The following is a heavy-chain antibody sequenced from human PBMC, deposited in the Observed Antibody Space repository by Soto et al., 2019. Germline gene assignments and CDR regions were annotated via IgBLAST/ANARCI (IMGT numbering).Heavy chain of an antibody. Sequence: QRLSCAASGFTFSSYAMSWVRQAPGKGLEWVSAISGSGGSTYYADSVKGRFTISRDNSKNTLYLQMNSLRAEDTAVYYCAKYYYDSRGYFDYWGQGTLVTVSS. D-gene: IGHD3-22*01. CDR1: GFTFSSYA. J-gene: IGHJ4*02. V-gene: IGHV3-23*01. CDR2: ISGSGGST. CDR3: AKYYYDSRGYFDY.